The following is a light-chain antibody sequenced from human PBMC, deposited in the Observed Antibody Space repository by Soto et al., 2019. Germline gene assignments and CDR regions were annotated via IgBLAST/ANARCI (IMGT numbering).Light chain of an antibody. CDR2: WAS. J-gene: IGKJ3*01. CDR3: HQYYTSPFT. Sequence: DIVMPLSPDSLAVSLGERATINCKSSQSVLYSSKNKNYLAWYQQKPGQLPKLLIYWASTRESGVPDRFSGSGSWTDLTRTISILQAEDVAVYYCHQYYTSPFTFGPGSIVYIK. V-gene: IGKV4-1*01. CDR1: QSVLYSSKNKNY.